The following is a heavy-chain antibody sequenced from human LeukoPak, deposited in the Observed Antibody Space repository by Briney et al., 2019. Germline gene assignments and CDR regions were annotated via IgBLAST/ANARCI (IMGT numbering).Heavy chain of an antibody. V-gene: IGHV4-59*01. Sequence: SETPSLTCTVSGGPISSYYWSWIRQPPGKGLEWIGYIYYSGSTNYNPSLKSRVTISVDTSKNQFSLKPSSVTAADTAVYYCARDPVAANHWYFDLWGRGTLVTVSS. CDR3: ARDPVAANHWYFDL. J-gene: IGHJ2*01. CDR2: IYYSGST. D-gene: IGHD2-15*01. CDR1: GGPISSYY.